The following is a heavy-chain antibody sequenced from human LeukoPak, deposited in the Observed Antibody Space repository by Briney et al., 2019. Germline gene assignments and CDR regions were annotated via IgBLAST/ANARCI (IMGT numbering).Heavy chain of an antibody. CDR1: GFTFSSYG. CDR2: IWYDGSNK. D-gene: IGHD6-19*01. CDR3: ATRPPPSDQWPRPWAFDI. J-gene: IGHJ3*02. Sequence: GRSLRLSCAASGFTFSSYGMHWVRQAPGKGLEWVAVIWYDGSNKYYADSVKGRFTISRDNSKNTLYLQMSSLRSEDTAVYYCATRPPPSDQWPRPWAFDIWGQGTMVTVSS. V-gene: IGHV3-33*01.